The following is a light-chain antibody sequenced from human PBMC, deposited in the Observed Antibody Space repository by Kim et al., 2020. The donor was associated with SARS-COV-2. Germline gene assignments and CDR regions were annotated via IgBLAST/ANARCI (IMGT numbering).Light chain of an antibody. CDR2: GAS. Sequence: FPGERPTLSCRASQRVSSDYIAWYQQKSGQAPKLLLYGASSRATGIPDRFSGSGSGTDFTLTISRLEPEDFAVYYCQQCGSSPWTFGQGTKVDIK. CDR3: QQCGSSPWT. J-gene: IGKJ1*01. V-gene: IGKV3-20*01. CDR1: QRVSSDY.